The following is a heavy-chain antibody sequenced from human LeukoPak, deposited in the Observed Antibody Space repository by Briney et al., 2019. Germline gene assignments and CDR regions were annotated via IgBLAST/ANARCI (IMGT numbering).Heavy chain of an antibody. J-gene: IGHJ4*02. CDR3: ARSEDTFDY. CDR2: INLNSGGT. CDR1: GYTFTGYY. V-gene: IGHV1-2*02. D-gene: IGHD2-15*01. Sequence: ASVKVSCKASGYTFTGYYIHWVRQAPGQGLEWMGWINLNSGGTNYAQKFQGRVTMTRDTSISTAYVELSRLRFDDTAVYYCARSEDTFDYWGQGTLVTVSS.